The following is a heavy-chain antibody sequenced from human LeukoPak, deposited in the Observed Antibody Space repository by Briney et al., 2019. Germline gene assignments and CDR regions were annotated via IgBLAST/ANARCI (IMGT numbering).Heavy chain of an antibody. Sequence: ASVKVSCKASGYTFTGYYMHWVRQAPGQGLEWMGWINPNSGGTNYAQKFQGRVTMTRDTSISTAYMELSRLRSDDTAVYYCARDHSYRWDSGENWFDPWGQGTLVTVSS. D-gene: IGHD1-26*01. J-gene: IGHJ5*02. V-gene: IGHV1-2*02. CDR3: ARDHSYRWDSGENWFDP. CDR1: GYTFTGYY. CDR2: INPNSGGT.